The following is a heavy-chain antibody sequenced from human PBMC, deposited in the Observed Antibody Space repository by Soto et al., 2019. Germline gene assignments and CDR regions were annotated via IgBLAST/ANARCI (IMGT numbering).Heavy chain of an antibody. Sequence: EVQLVESGGRLVQPGGSLRLSCAASGFSFNTYWMHWVRQAPGKGPVWVSRMNSDGSVTDYAGSVKGRFTISRDNAKNTLYLQMNSLGAEDTAVYYCASAITSVGATTKGDYWGQGTLVTVSS. J-gene: IGHJ4*02. V-gene: IGHV3-74*01. CDR2: MNSDGSVT. CDR3: ASAITSVGATTKGDY. CDR1: GFSFNTYW. D-gene: IGHD1-26*01.